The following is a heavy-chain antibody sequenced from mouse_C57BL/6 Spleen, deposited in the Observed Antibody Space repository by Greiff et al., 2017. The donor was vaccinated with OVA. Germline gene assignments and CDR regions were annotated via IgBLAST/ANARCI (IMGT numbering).Heavy chain of an antibody. Sequence: VQLQQSGAELVMPGASVKLSCKASGYTFTSYWMHWVKQRPGQGLEWIGEIDPSDSYTNYNQKFKGKSTLTVDKSSSTAYMQLSSLTSEDSAVYYCARSYSNYEGYFDYWGQGTTLTVSS. J-gene: IGHJ2*01. CDR3: ARSYSNYEGYFDY. CDR2: IDPSDSYT. D-gene: IGHD2-5*01. V-gene: IGHV1-69*01. CDR1: GYTFTSYW.